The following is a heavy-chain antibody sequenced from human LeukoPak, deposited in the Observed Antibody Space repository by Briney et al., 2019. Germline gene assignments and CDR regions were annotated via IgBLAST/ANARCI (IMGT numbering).Heavy chain of an antibody. D-gene: IGHD3-22*01. J-gene: IGHJ4*02. CDR3: ARGYYDSSGYYQSPIFDY. Sequence: SETLSLTCTVSGDSISSGRYYWSWIRQPAGKGLEWIGRIHTSGSTNYNPSLKSRVTISVDTSKNQFSLKLSSVTAADTAVYYCARGYYDSSGYYQSPIFDYWGQGTLVTVSS. CDR2: IHTSGST. CDR1: GDSISSGRYY. V-gene: IGHV4-61*02.